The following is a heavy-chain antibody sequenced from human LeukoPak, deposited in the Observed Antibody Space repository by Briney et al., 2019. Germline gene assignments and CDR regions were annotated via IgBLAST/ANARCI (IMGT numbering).Heavy chain of an antibody. D-gene: IGHD2-2*01. CDR3: ARGIVVVPAAMCNWFDP. CDR2: IYYSGST. Sequence: SETLSLTWTVSGGSNSSGGYYWSWIRQHPGKGLEWIGYIYYSGSTYYNPSLKSRVTIPVDTSKNQFSLKLSSVTAADTAVYYCARGIVVVPAAMCNWFDPWGQGTLVTVSS. V-gene: IGHV4-31*02. J-gene: IGHJ5*02. CDR1: GGSNSSGGYY.